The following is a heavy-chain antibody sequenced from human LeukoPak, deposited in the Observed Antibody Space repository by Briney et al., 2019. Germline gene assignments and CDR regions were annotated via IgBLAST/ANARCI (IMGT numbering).Heavy chain of an antibody. J-gene: IGHJ4*02. D-gene: IGHD4-23*01. V-gene: IGHV3-30*18. CDR1: GLTFSSYG. CDR2: ISYDGSNK. Sequence: GGSLRLSCAASGLTFSSYGMHWVRQAAGKGLEWVAVISYDGSNKYYADSVKGRFTISRDNSKNTLYLQMNSLRAEDTAVYYCAKRGDYGGNSPFDYWGQGTLVTVSS. CDR3: AKRGDYGGNSPFDY.